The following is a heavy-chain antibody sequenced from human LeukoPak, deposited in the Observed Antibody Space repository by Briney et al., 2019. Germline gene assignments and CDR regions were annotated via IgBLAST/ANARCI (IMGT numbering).Heavy chain of an antibody. D-gene: IGHD2-2*01. CDR3: ASSRSVVPAAHFDY. CDR1: GFTFSSYA. CDR2: ISYDGSNK. J-gene: IGHJ4*02. Sequence: GRSLRLSCAASGFTFSSYAMHWVRQAPGKGLEWVAVISYDGSNKYYADSVKGRFTISRDNSKNTLYLQMNSLRAEDTAVCYCASSRSVVPAAHFDYWGQGTLVTVSS. V-gene: IGHV3-30-3*01.